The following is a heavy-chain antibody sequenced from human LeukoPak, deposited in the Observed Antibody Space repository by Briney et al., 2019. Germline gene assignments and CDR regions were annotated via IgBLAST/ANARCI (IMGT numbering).Heavy chain of an antibody. V-gene: IGHV1-46*01. Sequence: ASVKVSCKASGYTFTSYGINWVRQAPGQGLEWIGLINPTGTGTLYAQKFQGRVTMTRDMSTSTDYMELKSLRSEDTAVYYCARDNSVGDIAWWFDPWGQGTLVTVSS. J-gene: IGHJ5*02. D-gene: IGHD3-10*01. CDR2: INPTGTGT. CDR1: GYTFTSYG. CDR3: ARDNSVGDIAWWFDP.